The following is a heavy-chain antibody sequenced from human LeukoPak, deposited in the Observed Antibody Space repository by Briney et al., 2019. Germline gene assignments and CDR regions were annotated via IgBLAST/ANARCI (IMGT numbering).Heavy chain of an antibody. CDR1: GYTFTSYY. CDR3: ARSWIRSGRVVGYFDF. Sequence: VASVKVSCKASGYTFTSYYMHWVRQAPGQGLEWMGLINPSGGSTTYAQKFQGKVTMTRDTSTGTVYMELSSLRFEDSAMYYCARSWIRSGRVVGYFDFWGQGIPVTVSS. V-gene: IGHV1-46*01. D-gene: IGHD5-18*01. CDR2: INPSGGST. J-gene: IGHJ4*02.